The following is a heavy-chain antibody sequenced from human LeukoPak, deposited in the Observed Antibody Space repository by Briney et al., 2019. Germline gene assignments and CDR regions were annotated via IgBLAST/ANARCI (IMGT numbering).Heavy chain of an antibody. J-gene: IGHJ4*02. D-gene: IGHD6-13*01. CDR1: GFTFSSYG. CDR3: ARDRSESGIAAAGDDY. CDR2: IISSSSYI. Sequence: GGSLRLSCAASGFTFSSYGMNWVRQAPGKGREWVSSIISSSSYIYYADSVKGRFTISRDNSKNSLYLQMNSLRAEDTAVYYCARDRSESGIAAAGDDYWGQGTLVTVSS. V-gene: IGHV3-21*01.